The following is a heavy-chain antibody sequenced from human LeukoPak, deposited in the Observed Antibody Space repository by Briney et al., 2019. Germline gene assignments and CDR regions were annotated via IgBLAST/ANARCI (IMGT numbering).Heavy chain of an antibody. V-gene: IGHV3-NL1*01. D-gene: IGHD3-22*01. Sequence: PGRSLRLSCAASGFTFSSYGMHWVRQAPGKGLEWVSVIYSGGSTYYADSVKGRFTISRDNSKNTLHLQMNSLRAEDTAVYYCARNYYDSSGYYGYWGQGTLVTVSS. CDR3: ARNYYDSSGYYGY. J-gene: IGHJ4*02. CDR1: GFTFSSYG. CDR2: IYSGGST.